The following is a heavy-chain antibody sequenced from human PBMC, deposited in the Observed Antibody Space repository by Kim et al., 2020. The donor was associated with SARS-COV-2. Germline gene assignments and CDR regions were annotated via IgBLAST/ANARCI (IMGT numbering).Heavy chain of an antibody. CDR2: IYHSGST. Sequence: SETLSLTCAVSGGSISSSNWWSWVRQLPGKGLEWIGEIYHSGSTNYNPSLKSRVTISVDKSKNQFSLKLSSVTAADTAVYYCASSGTTGTLRVWYFDYWGQGTLVTVSS. J-gene: IGHJ4*02. CDR1: GGSISSSNW. CDR3: ASSGTTGTLRVWYFDY. D-gene: IGHD1-1*01. V-gene: IGHV4-4*02.